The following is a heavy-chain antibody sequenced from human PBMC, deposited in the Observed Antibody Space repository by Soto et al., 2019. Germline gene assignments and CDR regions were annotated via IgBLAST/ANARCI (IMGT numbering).Heavy chain of an antibody. CDR1: GFTFSSYS. V-gene: IGHV3-21*01. J-gene: IGHJ4*02. CDR3: ARDPSHYDFLSGYLVYYFDY. CDR2: ISSSSIYI. Sequence: GGSLALSCSASGFTFSSYSMMWGRQAPGLGLWWVSSISSSSIYIYYADSVKGRFTISRENAKNSLYLQMNSLRAEDTAVYYCARDPSHYDFLSGYLVYYFDYWGQGNLVTVSS. D-gene: IGHD3-3*01.